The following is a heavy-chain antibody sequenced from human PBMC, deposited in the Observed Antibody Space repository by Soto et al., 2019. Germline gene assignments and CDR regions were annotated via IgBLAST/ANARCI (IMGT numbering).Heavy chain of an antibody. V-gene: IGHV3-15*07. CDR3: TTGRGGSAYVPGAY. J-gene: IGHJ4*02. D-gene: IGHD5-12*01. CDR2: IKTNIDGGAT. Sequence: EVPLVESGGGLVKPGGSLRLSCAASGFSFTSAWMNWVRQIPGKGLEWVGRIKTNIDGGATDYSAPVKGRFTISREDTNNTVYLQMNSLKTEDTAVYYGTTGRGGSAYVPGAYWGQGSLVTVSS. CDR1: GFSFTSAW.